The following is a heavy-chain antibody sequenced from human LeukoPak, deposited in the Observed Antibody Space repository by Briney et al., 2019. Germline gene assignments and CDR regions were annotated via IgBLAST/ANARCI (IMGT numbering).Heavy chain of an antibody. J-gene: IGHJ6*03. Sequence: SETLSLTYSVSGDSISTSSYYWSWIRQPPGKGLEWIGTMDYSGSTYYNPSLTRRVTISLDTSKNQFSLKLSSVTAADTAVYSCARHKNYYYSYMDVWGKGTTVTISS. V-gene: IGHV4-39*01. CDR1: GDSISTSSYY. CDR3: ARHKNYYYSYMDV. CDR2: MDYSGST.